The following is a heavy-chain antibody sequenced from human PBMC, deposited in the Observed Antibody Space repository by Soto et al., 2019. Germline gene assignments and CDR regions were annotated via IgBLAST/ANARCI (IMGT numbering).Heavy chain of an antibody. Sequence: QVHLVQSGAEVKKPGASVKVSCKASGYSFTDYYMHWVRQAPGQGLEWMGWINTKTGGTNYAQRAQGRVTMTGDTSINTAYMELSRLRSDDTAVYYCARVGHTGWFDLWGQGTVVPVSS. J-gene: IGHJ5*02. CDR2: INTKTGGT. CDR3: ARVGHTGWFDL. V-gene: IGHV1-2*02. CDR1: GYSFTDYY.